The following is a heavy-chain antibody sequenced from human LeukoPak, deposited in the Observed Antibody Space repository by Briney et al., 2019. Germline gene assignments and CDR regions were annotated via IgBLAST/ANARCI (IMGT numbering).Heavy chain of an antibody. CDR2: INHSGST. Sequence: PSETLSLTCAVYGGSFSGYYWSWIRQPPGKGLEWIGEINHSGSTNYNPSLKSRVTISVDTSKNQFSLKLSSVTAADTAVYYCARGSCGGDYYSPANFDYWGQGTLVTVSS. CDR1: GGSFSGYY. D-gene: IGHD2-21*02. V-gene: IGHV4-34*01. CDR3: ARGSCGGDYYSPANFDY. J-gene: IGHJ4*02.